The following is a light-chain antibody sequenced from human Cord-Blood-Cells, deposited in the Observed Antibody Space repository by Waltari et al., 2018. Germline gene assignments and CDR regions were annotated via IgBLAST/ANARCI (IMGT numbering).Light chain of an antibody. Sequence: QSALTQPASVSGSPGQSITISCTGTSSDVGGYNYVSWYQQHPGKAPKLMIYDVSKRPSGVSHRFYGSKSGTTASLTISGIQAEDEADYYCSSYTSSSTWVFGGGTKLTVL. CDR2: DVS. V-gene: IGLV2-14*03. CDR3: SSYTSSSTWV. CDR1: SSDVGGYNY. J-gene: IGLJ3*02.